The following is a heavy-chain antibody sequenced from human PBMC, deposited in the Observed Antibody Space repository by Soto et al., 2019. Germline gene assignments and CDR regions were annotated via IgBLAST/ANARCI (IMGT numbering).Heavy chain of an antibody. CDR3: ANYGGNSLSDY. J-gene: IGHJ4*02. D-gene: IGHD4-17*01. V-gene: IGHV4-59*08. Sequence: SETLSLTCTVSGGSISSYYWSWIRQPPGKGLEWIGYIYYSGSTNYNPSLKSRVTISVDTSKNQVSLNLSSVTAADTAVYYCANYGGNSLSDYWGQGTLVTVSS. CDR2: IYYSGST. CDR1: GGSISSYY.